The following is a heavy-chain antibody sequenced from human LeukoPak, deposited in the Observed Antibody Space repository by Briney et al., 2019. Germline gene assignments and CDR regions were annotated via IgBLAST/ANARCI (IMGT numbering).Heavy chain of an antibody. D-gene: IGHD3-22*01. CDR2: IIPIFGTA. V-gene: IGHV1-69*13. Sequence: SVNVSCKASGGTFSSYAISWVRQAPGQGLEWMGGIIPIFGTANYAQKFQGRVTITADESTSTAYMELSSLRSEDTAVYYCARGEIVVVITNERYYYYGMDVWGQGTTVTVSS. CDR3: ARGEIVVVITNERYYYYGMDV. J-gene: IGHJ6*02. CDR1: GGTFSSYA.